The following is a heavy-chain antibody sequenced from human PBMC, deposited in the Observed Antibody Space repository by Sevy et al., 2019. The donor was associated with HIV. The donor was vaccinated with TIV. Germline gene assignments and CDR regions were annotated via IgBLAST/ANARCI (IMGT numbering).Heavy chain of an antibody. CDR3: TKVVVPAYIDPFYYYAYGMDV. CDR2: ISGSGDST. D-gene: IGHD2-2*01. V-gene: IGHV3-23*01. J-gene: IGHJ6*02. Sequence: RGYLRLSCAASGFTFSNYAINWVRQAPGKGLEWVSRISGSGDSTLYADSVKGRFTISRDNSKNTVHLQMNSLRVEDTAVYYCTKVVVPAYIDPFYYYAYGMDVWGQGTTVIVSS. CDR1: GFTFSNYA.